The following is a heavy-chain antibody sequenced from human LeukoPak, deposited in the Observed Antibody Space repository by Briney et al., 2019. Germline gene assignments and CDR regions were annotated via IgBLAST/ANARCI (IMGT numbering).Heavy chain of an antibody. CDR3: AKDRYKTSSKGSDY. Sequence: PGGSLRLSCAVSGLLFSDAWMSWVRQAPGKGLEWVAIIWYDGSNKYYVDSVKGRFTISRDNSKNTLYLEMNSLRAEDTAVYYCAKDRYKTSSKGSDYWGQGTLVTVSS. V-gene: IGHV3-33*06. J-gene: IGHJ4*02. CDR2: IWYDGSNK. D-gene: IGHD1-14*01. CDR1: GLLFSDAW.